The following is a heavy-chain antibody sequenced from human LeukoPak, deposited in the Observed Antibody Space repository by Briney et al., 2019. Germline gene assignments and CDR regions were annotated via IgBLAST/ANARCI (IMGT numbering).Heavy chain of an antibody. V-gene: IGHV3-7*02. J-gene: IGHJ4*02. D-gene: IGHD3-10*01. Sequence: GGSLRLSCAASGFTFSYYWMSWVRQAPGKGLEWVANMNQDGSEKYYVDSVKGRFTISRDNAKKSLYLQMGGLRAEDTAVYYCASGSGSAGFDYWGQGTLVTVSS. CDR2: MNQDGSEK. CDR1: GFTFSYYW. CDR3: ASGSGSAGFDY.